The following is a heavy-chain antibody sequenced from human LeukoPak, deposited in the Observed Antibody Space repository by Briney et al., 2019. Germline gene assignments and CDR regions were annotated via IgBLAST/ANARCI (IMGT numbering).Heavy chain of an antibody. D-gene: IGHD3-22*01. Sequence: ASVKVSCKASGYTFTSYDINWVRQATGQGLEWMGWMNPNSGNTGYAQKFQGRVTITADESTSTAYMELSSLRSEDTAVYYCARDPKNYYDSSGTSYYYYGMDVWGQGTTVTVSS. CDR2: MNPNSGNT. J-gene: IGHJ6*02. V-gene: IGHV1-8*01. CDR3: ARDPKNYYDSSGTSYYYYGMDV. CDR1: GYTFTSYD.